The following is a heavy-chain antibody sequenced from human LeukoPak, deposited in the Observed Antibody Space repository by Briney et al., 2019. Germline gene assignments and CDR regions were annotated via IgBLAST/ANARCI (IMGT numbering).Heavy chain of an antibody. V-gene: IGHV3-23*01. J-gene: IGHJ4*02. CDR2: IFQGGGEI. D-gene: IGHD5-18*01. Sequence: GGSLRLSCAASGFTFSTFAMIWVRQPPGKGLEWVSSIFQGGGEIHYADSVRGRFTISRDNSKSTLFLQMNSLRAEDTAIYYCATYRQVLLPFESWGQGTLVTVSS. CDR3: ATYRQVLLPFES. CDR1: GFTFSTFA.